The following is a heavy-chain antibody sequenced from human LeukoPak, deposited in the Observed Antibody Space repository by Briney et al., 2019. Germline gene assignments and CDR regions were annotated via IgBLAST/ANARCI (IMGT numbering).Heavy chain of an antibody. V-gene: IGHV3-21*01. CDR1: GSTFSSYS. CDR2: ISSSSSYI. D-gene: IGHD1-26*01. CDR3: ARDWAGGGAFDI. J-gene: IGHJ3*02. Sequence: PGGSLRLSCAASGSTFSSYSMNWVRQAPGKGLEWVSSISSSSSYIYYADSVKGRFTISRDNAKNSLYLQMNSLRAEDTAVYYCARDWAGGGAFDIWGQGTMVTVSS.